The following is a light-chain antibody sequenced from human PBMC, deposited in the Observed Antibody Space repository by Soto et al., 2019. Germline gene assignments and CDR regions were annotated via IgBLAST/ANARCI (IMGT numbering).Light chain of an antibody. CDR2: DAS. J-gene: IGKJ1*01. Sequence: PMTHSPFTLSASVGDRVTITCRASQSIGRWLAWYQQKPGAAPKLLIYDASSLQSGVPSRFSGSGSGTEFTLSISSLQPDDFATYYCQQYKGTFGQGTKVDIK. V-gene: IGKV1-5*01. CDR1: QSIGRW. CDR3: QQYKGT.